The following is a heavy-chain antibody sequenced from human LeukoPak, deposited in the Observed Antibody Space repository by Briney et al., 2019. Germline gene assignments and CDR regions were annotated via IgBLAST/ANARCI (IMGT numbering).Heavy chain of an antibody. CDR3: ARGTYDGSSYYIGSLDY. D-gene: IGHD3-22*01. J-gene: IGHJ4*01. CDR1: GCSITSDDYY. Sequence: SQTLSRTCTGSGCSITSDDYYWNWIRQPAGKGLELIGRIYMSGNTDYTPSIKSRVTMSVDSKNQFSLNLSSLTAADTAVYYCARGTYDGSSYYIGSLDYWGQGILVTVSS. CDR2: IYMSGNT. V-gene: IGHV4-61*02.